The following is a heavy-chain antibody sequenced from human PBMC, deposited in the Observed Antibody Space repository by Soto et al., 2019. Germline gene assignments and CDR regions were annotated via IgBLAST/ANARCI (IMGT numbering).Heavy chain of an antibody. CDR2: IIPIFGTA. CDR1: GGTFSSYA. D-gene: IGHD6-25*01. Sequence: QVQLVQSGAEVKKPGSSVKVSCKASGGTFSSYAISWVRQAPGQGLEWMGGIIPIFGTANYAQKFQGRVTITADESTSTAGMEMGRLRSEDTAVYFCASQRAALRDYYYGMDVWGQGTTVTVSS. J-gene: IGHJ6*02. V-gene: IGHV1-69*12. CDR3: ASQRAALRDYYYGMDV.